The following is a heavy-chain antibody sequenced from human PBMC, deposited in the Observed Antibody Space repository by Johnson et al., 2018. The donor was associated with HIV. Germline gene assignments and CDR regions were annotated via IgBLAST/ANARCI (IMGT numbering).Heavy chain of an antibody. V-gene: IGHV3-23*04. Sequence: VQLVESGGGLVTPGGSLRLSCAASGFTFSSYAMSWVRQAPGKGLEWVSAIRGSGGSTYYAASVKGRVTISRDDSESIAYLEMNSLKTEDTSLYYCARVKGATNALDIWGPGTLVTVSS. CDR2: IRGSGGST. CDR3: ARVKGATNALDI. D-gene: IGHD1-26*01. J-gene: IGHJ3*02. CDR1: GFTFSSYA.